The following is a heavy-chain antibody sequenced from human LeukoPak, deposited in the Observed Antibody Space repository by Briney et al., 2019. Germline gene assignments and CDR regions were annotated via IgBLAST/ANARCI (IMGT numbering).Heavy chain of an antibody. J-gene: IGHJ4*02. D-gene: IGHD2-2*01. CDR3: ARRQGCSSTSCPPDS. CDR1: GYSFTTYW. V-gene: IGHV5-51*01. CDR2: IYPGDSDT. Sequence: PGESLKISCRGSGYSFTTYWIGWVRQMPGRGLEWMGIIYPGDSDTRYSPSFQGQVTMSADKSINTAYLQWSSLKASDTAMYYCARRQGCSSTSCPPDSWGQGTLVTVSS.